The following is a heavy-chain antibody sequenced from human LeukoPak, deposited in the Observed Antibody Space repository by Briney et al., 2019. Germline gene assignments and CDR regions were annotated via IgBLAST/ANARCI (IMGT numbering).Heavy chain of an antibody. J-gene: IGHJ6*02. CDR2: IYTSGST. CDR1: GGSFSGYY. Sequence: SETLSLTCAVYGGSFSGYYWSWIRQPAGKGLEWIGRIYTSGSTNYNPSLKSRVTMSVDTSKNQFSLKLSSVTAADTAVYYCAGGYCSSTSCYSGPYYYYYYGMDVWGQGTTVTVSS. CDR3: AGGYCSSTSCYSGPYYYYYYGMDV. V-gene: IGHV4-59*10. D-gene: IGHD2-2*01.